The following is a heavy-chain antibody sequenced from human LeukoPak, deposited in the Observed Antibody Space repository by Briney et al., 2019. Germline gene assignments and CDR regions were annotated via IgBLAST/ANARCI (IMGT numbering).Heavy chain of an antibody. CDR2: ISSSSSYI. CDR3: ARAGSRYPYYFDY. CDR1: GFTFSSYS. J-gene: IGHJ4*02. D-gene: IGHD3-16*02. V-gene: IGHV3-21*01. Sequence: PGGSLRLSCAASGFTFSSYSRNWVRQAPGKGLEWVSSISSSSSYIYYADSVKGRFTISRDNAKNSLYLQMNSLRAEDTAVYYCARAGSRYPYYFDYWGQGTLVTVSS.